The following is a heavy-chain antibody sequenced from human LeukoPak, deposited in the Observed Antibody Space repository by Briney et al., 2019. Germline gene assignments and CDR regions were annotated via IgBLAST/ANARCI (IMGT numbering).Heavy chain of an antibody. Sequence: PSETLSLTCAVYGGSFSGYYWSWIRQPPGKGLEWIGEINHSGSTNYNPSLKSRVTISVDTSKNQFSLKLSSVTAADTAVYYCARVKVGRWLQSLGFDYWGQGNLVTVSS. D-gene: IGHD5-24*01. CDR2: INHSGST. J-gene: IGHJ4*02. V-gene: IGHV4-34*01. CDR1: GGSFSGYY. CDR3: ARVKVGRWLQSLGFDY.